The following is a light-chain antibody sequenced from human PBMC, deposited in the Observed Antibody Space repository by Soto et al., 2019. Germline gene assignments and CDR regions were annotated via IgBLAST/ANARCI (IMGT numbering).Light chain of an antibody. J-gene: IGKJ4*01. CDR2: AAS. CDR1: QGIKNY. V-gene: IGKV1-27*01. CDR3: PGYYSAPFD. Sequence: DIQVTQYPSSLSASVGDRVTITCRASQGIKNYLAWYQQKPGEIPKLLIYAASTLESGIPPRFSGSGSGTAFTLTINNLQPGDVASYYWPGYYSAPFDFGGGTRVESK.